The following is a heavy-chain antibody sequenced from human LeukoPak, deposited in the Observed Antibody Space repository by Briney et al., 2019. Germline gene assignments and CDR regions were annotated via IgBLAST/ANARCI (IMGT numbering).Heavy chain of an antibody. CDR3: ARDDYDSSTPYYFDY. V-gene: IGHV3-48*03. CDR2: ISSSDRTISCSTI. J-gene: IGHJ4*02. D-gene: IGHD3-22*01. Sequence: GGSLRLSCAASGFTFSNYEMIWVRQAPGKGLEWVAYISSSDRTISCSTIYYADSVKGRFTISRDNAKNSLYLQMNSLRAEDTAVYYCARDDYDSSTPYYFDYWGQGTLVTVSS. CDR1: GFTFSNYE.